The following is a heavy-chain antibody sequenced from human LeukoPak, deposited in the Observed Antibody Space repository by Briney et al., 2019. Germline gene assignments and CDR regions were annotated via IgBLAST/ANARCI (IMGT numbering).Heavy chain of an antibody. Sequence: PGGSLRLSCAASGFTFSSYAMSWVRQAPGKGLEWVSAISGSGGSTYYADSVKGRFTISRDNSKNTLYLQMNSLRAEDTAVYYCAKNRPPTYYDFWSGSYYFDYWGEGTLVTVSS. J-gene: IGHJ4*02. V-gene: IGHV3-23*01. D-gene: IGHD3-3*01. CDR3: AKNRPPTYYDFWSGSYYFDY. CDR1: GFTFSSYA. CDR2: ISGSGGST.